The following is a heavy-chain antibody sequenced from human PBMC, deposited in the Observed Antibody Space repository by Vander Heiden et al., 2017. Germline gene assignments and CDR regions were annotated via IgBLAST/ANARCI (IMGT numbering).Heavy chain of an antibody. CDR1: GFTFSNDG. D-gene: IGHD3-16*01. J-gene: IGHJ4*02. V-gene: IGHV3-33*03. CDR3: AGGYPSTKFDF. Sequence: VQLVEAGGGVFQPGRSRGRSCTASGFTFSNDGMHWVRQAPGKGLEWVGVIWHDGSEQKYADSVRGRFTISRDNSRKTLHLQMNSLRPEDTAVYYCAGGYPSTKFDFWGQGTLVTVAS. CDR2: IWHDGSEQ.